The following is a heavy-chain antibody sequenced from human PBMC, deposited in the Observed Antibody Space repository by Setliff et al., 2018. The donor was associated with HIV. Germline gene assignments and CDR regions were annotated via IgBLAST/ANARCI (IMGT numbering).Heavy chain of an antibody. CDR3: AKDRYGSGSWYEGGWFDP. CDR1: GFTFSSYD. Sequence: GGSLRLSCEASGFTFSSYDFHWVRQAAGKGLEWVSAIGTGGDTYYVDSVKGRFTISRENARNSLYLQMNSLRAEDTAVYYCAKDRYGSGSWYEGGWFDPWGQGTLVTVSS. D-gene: IGHD3-10*01. J-gene: IGHJ5*02. CDR2: IGTGGDT. V-gene: IGHV3-13*01.